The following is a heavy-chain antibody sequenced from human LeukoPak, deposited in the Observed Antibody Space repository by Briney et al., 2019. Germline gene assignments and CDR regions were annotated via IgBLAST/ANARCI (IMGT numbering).Heavy chain of an antibody. V-gene: IGHV3-21*01. D-gene: IGHD2-2*01. CDR3: PRALGYCSSTICLSYDY. Sequence: GGSLRLSCAASGFTFSSYSMNWVRQAPGKGLEWVSSISSSSSYIYYADSVKGRFTISRDNAKNSLYLQMNSLRAEHTAVYYCPRALGYCSSTICLSYDYWGQGTLVTVSS. CDR2: ISSSSSYI. CDR1: GFTFSSYS. J-gene: IGHJ4*02.